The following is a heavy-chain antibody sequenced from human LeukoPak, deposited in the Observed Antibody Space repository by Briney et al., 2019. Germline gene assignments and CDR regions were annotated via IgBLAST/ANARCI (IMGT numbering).Heavy chain of an antibody. CDR1: GYTLTELS. Sequence: GASVKVSCKVSGYTLTELSMHWVRQAPGKGLEWMGGFDPEDGETIYAQKFQGRVTMTEDTSTDTAYMELSSLRSEDTAVYYCXXQVRGVISLFDYWGQGTLVTVSS. V-gene: IGHV1-24*01. CDR3: XXQVRGVISLFDY. D-gene: IGHD3-10*01. CDR2: FDPEDGET. J-gene: IGHJ4*02.